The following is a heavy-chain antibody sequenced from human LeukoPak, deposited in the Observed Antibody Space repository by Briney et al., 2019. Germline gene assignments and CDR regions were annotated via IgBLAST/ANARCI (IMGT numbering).Heavy chain of an antibody. V-gene: IGHV1-69*02. CDR3: AKTHSPYCGGDCPFDY. Sequence: GASVKVSCKASAGTFSSYTISWVRQAPGQGLEWMGRIIPILGIANYAQKFQGRVTITADKSTSTAYMELSSLRSEDTAVYYCAKTHSPYCGGDCPFDYWGQGTLVTVSS. CDR1: AGTFSSYT. D-gene: IGHD2-21*02. CDR2: IIPILGIA. J-gene: IGHJ4*02.